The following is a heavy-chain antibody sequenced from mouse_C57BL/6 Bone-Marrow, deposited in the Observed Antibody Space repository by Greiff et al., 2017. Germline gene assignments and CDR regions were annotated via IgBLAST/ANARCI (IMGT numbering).Heavy chain of an antibody. Sequence: QVQLQQPGAELVKPGASVTLSCNASGYTFTSDWLHWLKRRPGQGLEWMGMILPNNGSTNYNEKFKSKTTLTVDTSSSTAYMQLSSLPSEDSAVYYCASYTDYYGSSYWYFDVGGTGTAATVSS. J-gene: IGHJ1*03. D-gene: IGHD1-1*01. CDR2: ILPNNGST. CDR3: ASYTDYYGSSYWYFDV. CDR1: GYTFTSDW. V-gene: IGHV1-64*01.